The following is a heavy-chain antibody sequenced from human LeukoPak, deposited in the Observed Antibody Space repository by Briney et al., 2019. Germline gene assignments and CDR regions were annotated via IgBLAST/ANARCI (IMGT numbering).Heavy chain of an antibody. D-gene: IGHD6-19*01. J-gene: IGHJ6*04. Sequence: AETLSLTCTVSGGPITTSSYYWGWIRQPPGKGLEWNSYISASGTLTHYADSSQVGFTISRDNTKDSLYLQMHSLRGEDTAVYYCARDGTAIHSSGWVYMDVWGKGTTVTISS. CDR1: GGPITTSSYY. V-gene: IGHV3-11*06. CDR3: ARDGTAIHSSGWVYMDV. CDR2: ISASGTLT.